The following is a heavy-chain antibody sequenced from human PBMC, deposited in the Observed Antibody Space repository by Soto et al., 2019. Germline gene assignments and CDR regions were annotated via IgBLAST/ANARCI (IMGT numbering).Heavy chain of an antibody. CDR3: ARVGRGIALGYFHY. D-gene: IGHD6-19*01. CDR2: INHSGST. V-gene: IGHV4-34*01. CDR1: GGSISSYY. Sequence: SETLSLTCTVSGGSISSYYWSWIRQPPGNGLEWIGEINHSGSTNYNPSLKSRVTISVDTPKNQFSLKLSSVTAADTAVYYCARVGRGIALGYFHYWGQGTLVTVSS. J-gene: IGHJ4*02.